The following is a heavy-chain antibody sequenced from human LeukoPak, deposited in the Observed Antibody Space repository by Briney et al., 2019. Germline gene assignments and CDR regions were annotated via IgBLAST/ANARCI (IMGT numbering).Heavy chain of an antibody. CDR2: IYHSGTT. Sequence: SGTLSLTCAVSGGSISSSNWWSWVRPPPGKGLEWIGEIYHSGTTICNPSLKRRVTLSVEKSKNQFSLNLSSVTAADTAVYYCARDGPLSHMAGVWGKGTTVTVSS. CDR1: GGSISSSNW. CDR3: ARDGPLSHMAGV. D-gene: IGHD6-19*01. V-gene: IGHV4-4*02. J-gene: IGHJ6*04.